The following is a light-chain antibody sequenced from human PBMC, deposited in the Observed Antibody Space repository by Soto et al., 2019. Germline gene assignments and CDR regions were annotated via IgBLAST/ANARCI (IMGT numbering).Light chain of an antibody. J-gene: IGKJ5*01. Sequence: EILLTHSQGTLSLSPAERATLXLMASQSLNRRYLAWYQQKPGQAPRLLIYDASRRATGIPDRFSGSGSGTDFTLTISRLEPEDFAVYYCQQHGTSPITFGQGTRLEIK. CDR3: QQHGTSPIT. CDR1: QSLNRRY. CDR2: DAS. V-gene: IGKV3-20*01.